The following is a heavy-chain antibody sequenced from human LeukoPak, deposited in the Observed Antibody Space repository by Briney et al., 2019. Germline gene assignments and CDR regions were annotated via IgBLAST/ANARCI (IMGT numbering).Heavy chain of an antibody. J-gene: IGHJ4*02. CDR3: AKAVGVISLIDY. CDR1: GFTFSSYG. Sequence: GGSLRLSCAASGFTFSSYGMSWVRQAPGKGLEWVSAISGSGGSTYYADSVKGRFTISRDNAKNSLYLQMNSLRAEDTAVYYCAKAVGVISLIDYWGQGTLVTVSS. CDR2: ISGSGGST. V-gene: IGHV3-23*01. D-gene: IGHD3-22*01.